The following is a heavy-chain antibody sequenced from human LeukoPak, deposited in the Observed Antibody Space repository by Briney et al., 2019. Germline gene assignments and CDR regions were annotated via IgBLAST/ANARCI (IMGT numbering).Heavy chain of an antibody. Sequence: ASVKVSCKASGYTFTSYGISWVRQAPGQGLEWMGGIIPIFGTANYAQKFQGRVTITTDESTSTAYMELSSLRSEDTAVYYCARDDSGRTRFDYWGQGTLVTVSS. J-gene: IGHJ4*02. V-gene: IGHV1-69*05. CDR2: IIPIFGTA. D-gene: IGHD1-14*01. CDR3: ARDDSGRTRFDY. CDR1: GYTFTSYG.